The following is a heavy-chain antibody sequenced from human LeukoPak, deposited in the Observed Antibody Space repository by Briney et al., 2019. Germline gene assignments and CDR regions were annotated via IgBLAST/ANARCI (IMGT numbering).Heavy chain of an antibody. CDR1: GYTFTSYD. Sequence: ASVKVSCKASGYTFTSYDINWVRQATGQGLEWMGWMNPDSGNTGYAQKFQGRVTMTRNTSISTAYMELSSLRSDDTAVYYCARDRVVVAAPLNYWGQGTLVTVSS. V-gene: IGHV1-8*01. CDR3: ARDRVVVAAPLNY. D-gene: IGHD2-15*01. CDR2: MNPDSGNT. J-gene: IGHJ4*02.